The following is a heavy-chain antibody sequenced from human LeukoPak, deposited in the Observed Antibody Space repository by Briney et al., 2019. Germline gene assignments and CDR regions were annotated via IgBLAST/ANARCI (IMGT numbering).Heavy chain of an antibody. CDR1: GFTLSSYD. J-gene: IGHJ6*04. D-gene: IGHD2-2*02. V-gene: IGHV3-13*05. CDR2: IGTAGDP. CDR3: ARDMGCSSTSCYNGGMDV. Sequence: GGSLRLSCAASGFTLSSYDMHWVRQATGKGLEWVSAIGTAGDPYYPGSVKGRFSISRENAKNSFYLKMNSLGAGDTAVYYCARDMGCSSTSCYNGGMDVWGKGTTVTVSS.